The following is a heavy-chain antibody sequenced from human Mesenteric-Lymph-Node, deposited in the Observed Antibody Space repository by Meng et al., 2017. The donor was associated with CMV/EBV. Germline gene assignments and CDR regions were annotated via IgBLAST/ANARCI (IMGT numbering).Heavy chain of an antibody. J-gene: IGHJ4*02. CDR2: IYYSGSA. V-gene: IGHV4-39*07. D-gene: IGHD3-3*01. CDR3: ARLYDFWSGPYYFDY. Sequence: GSLRLSCTVSGGSISTSSFYWGWIRQPPGKGLEWIGTIYYSGSAFYNPSLKSRVTILLDTSNNQFSLRLSSVTAADTAVYYCARLYDFWSGPYYFDYWGQGTLVTVSS. CDR1: GGSISTSSFY.